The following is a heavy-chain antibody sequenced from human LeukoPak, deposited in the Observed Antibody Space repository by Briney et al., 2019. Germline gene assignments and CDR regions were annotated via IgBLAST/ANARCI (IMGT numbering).Heavy chain of an antibody. CDR1: GFTFDDYA. D-gene: IGHD2-15*01. Sequence: GGSLRLSCAASGFTFDDYAMHWVRQAPGKGLERVSSISWNSGGIGYADSVKGRFTISRDNAKNSLYLQMNSLRAEDTALYYCAKDSGGGGNYYGVDVWGQGTTVTVSS. J-gene: IGHJ6*02. V-gene: IGHV3-9*01. CDR2: ISWNSGGI. CDR3: AKDSGGGGNYYGVDV.